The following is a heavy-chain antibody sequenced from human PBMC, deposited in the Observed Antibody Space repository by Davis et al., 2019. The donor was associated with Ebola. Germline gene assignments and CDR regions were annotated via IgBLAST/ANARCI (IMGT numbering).Heavy chain of an antibody. Sequence: GESLKISCAASGFTFSSYSMNWVRQAPGKGLEWVSSISSSSSYIYYADSVKGRFTISRDNAKNSLYLQMNSLRAEDTAVYYCARGGDMVRGVISDYWGQGTLVTVSS. V-gene: IGHV3-21*01. D-gene: IGHD3-10*01. J-gene: IGHJ4*02. CDR2: ISSSSSYI. CDR3: ARGGDMVRGVISDY. CDR1: GFTFSSYS.